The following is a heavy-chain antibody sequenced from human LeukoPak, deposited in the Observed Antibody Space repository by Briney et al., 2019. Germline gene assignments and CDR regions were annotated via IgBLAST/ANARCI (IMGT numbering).Heavy chain of an antibody. CDR2: IKQDGSEK. CDR3: VRDGLAFDI. J-gene: IGHJ3*02. Sequence: GGSLRLSCAASGFTFSSHWMRWVRQAPGKGLEWVANIKQDGSEKYYVDSVKGRFTISRDNAKNSLYLQMNDLRAEDTAVYYCVRDGLAFDIWGQGTMVTVSS. CDR1: GFTFSSHW. V-gene: IGHV3-7*01.